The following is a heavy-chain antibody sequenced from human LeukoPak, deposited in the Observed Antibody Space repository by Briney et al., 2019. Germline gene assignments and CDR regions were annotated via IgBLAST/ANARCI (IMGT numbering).Heavy chain of an antibody. V-gene: IGHV4-38-2*02. Sequence: KPSETLSLTCAVSGYSISSGYYWGWIRQPPGKGLEWIGSIYHSGSTYYNPSLKSRVTISEDTSKNQFSLKLSSVTAADTAVYYCARDGGYCSGGSCYYYYGMDVWGKGTTVTVSS. CDR3: ARDGGYCSGGSCYYYYGMDV. D-gene: IGHD2-15*01. CDR2: IYHSGST. CDR1: GYSISSGYY. J-gene: IGHJ6*04.